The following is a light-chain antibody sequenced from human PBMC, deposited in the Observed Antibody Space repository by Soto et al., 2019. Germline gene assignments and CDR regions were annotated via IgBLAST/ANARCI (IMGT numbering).Light chain of an antibody. CDR3: QHYGSSPWT. J-gene: IGKJ1*01. Sequence: DIVMTQSPATLSVSPGERATLSCGASQSISSNLAWYQQKPGQAPRLLIYGASSRATGIPDRFSGSGSGTDFTLTISRLEPEDIAVYYCQHYGSSPWTFGQGTKVDI. CDR2: GAS. V-gene: IGKV3-20*01. CDR1: QSISSN.